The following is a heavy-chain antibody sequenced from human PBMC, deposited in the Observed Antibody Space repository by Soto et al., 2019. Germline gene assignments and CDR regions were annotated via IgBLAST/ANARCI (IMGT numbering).Heavy chain of an antibody. CDR1: GASVRSRTNY. Sequence: QVQLQESGPGLVKPSETLSLSCTVSGASVRSRTNYWGWIRQPPGKGLEWIGSIYYSGTTYYNPSLKSRVTISVDLSKNHVSLKLGSVTAADTAIYYSGRLVISFGGTGFFDSRGQGTRVTVSS. J-gene: IGHJ4*02. D-gene: IGHD2-15*01. CDR3: GRLVISFGGTGFFDS. V-gene: IGHV4-39*01. CDR2: IYYSGTT.